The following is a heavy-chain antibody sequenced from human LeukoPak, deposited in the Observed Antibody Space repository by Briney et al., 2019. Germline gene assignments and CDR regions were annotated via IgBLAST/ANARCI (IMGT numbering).Heavy chain of an antibody. CDR2: IYYSGST. J-gene: IGHJ4*02. CDR1: GGSISSYY. Sequence: TSETLSLTCTVSGGSISSYYWSWIRQPPGKGLEWIGYIYYSGSTNYNPSLKSRVTISVDTSKSQFSLKLSSVTAADTAVYYCARDRGDYDYWGQGTLVTVSS. V-gene: IGHV4-59*01. D-gene: IGHD4-17*01. CDR3: ARDRGDYDY.